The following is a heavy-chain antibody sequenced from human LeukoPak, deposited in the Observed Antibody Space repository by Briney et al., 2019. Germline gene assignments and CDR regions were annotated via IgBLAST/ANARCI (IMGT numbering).Heavy chain of an antibody. Sequence: SETLSLTCAVYGGSFSGYYWSWIRQPPGKGLEWTGEINHSGSTNYNPSLKSRVTISVDTSKNQFSLKLSSVTAADTAVYYCARDRPRAWRSSSWFDPWGQGTLVTVSS. CDR1: GGSFSGYY. D-gene: IGHD6-13*01. J-gene: IGHJ5*02. V-gene: IGHV4-34*01. CDR2: INHSGST. CDR3: ARDRPRAWRSSSWFDP.